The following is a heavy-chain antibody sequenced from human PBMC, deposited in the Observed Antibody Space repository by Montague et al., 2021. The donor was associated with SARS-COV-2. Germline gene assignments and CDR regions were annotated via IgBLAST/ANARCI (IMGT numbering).Heavy chain of an antibody. CDR3: ARWDPQTLTLIGLRGKSASDY. CDR2: INHSGTT. CDR1: GGSFSGYY. V-gene: IGHV4-34*01. D-gene: IGHD4-23*01. Sequence: SETLSLTCAVYGGSFSGYYWTWIRQSPGKGLEWIAEINHSGTTNYNFNPSLRSRVTISVDTSKSQFSLKLSSVTAADTGVSYCARWDPQTLTLIGLRGKSASDYWGQGTLVTVSS. J-gene: IGHJ4*02.